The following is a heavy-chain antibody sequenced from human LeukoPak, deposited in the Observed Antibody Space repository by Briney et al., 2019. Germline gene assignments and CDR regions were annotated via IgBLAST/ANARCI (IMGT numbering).Heavy chain of an antibody. CDR1: GFTFDDYA. Sequence: PGGSLRLSCAASGFTFDDYAMHWVRQAPGKGLEWVSGISWNSGSIGYADSVKGRFTISRDNAKNSLYLQMNSPRAEDMALYYCAKDIGRDTEVAFDIWGQGTMVTVSS. CDR2: ISWNSGSI. V-gene: IGHV3-9*03. J-gene: IGHJ3*02. CDR3: AKDIGRDTEVAFDI. D-gene: IGHD5-18*01.